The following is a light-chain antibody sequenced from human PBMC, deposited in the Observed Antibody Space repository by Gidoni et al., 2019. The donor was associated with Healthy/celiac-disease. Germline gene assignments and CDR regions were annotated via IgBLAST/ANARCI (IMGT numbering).Light chain of an antibody. Sequence: EIVLTQAPATLSLSTGERATLSCRASQSVSIYLAWYQQKPGQAPTLRIYDASNRASGIPARFSGSGSGTDFTLTISSLEPEDFAVYYCQQRSNWPPLFTFGPGTKVDIK. CDR1: QSVSIY. CDR2: DAS. J-gene: IGKJ3*01. CDR3: QQRSNWPPLFT. V-gene: IGKV3-11*01.